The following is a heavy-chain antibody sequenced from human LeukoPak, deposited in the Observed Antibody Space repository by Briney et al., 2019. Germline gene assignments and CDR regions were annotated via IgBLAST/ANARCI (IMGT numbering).Heavy chain of an antibody. V-gene: IGHV4-39*01. CDR3: ARHSLVTYYYYYYMDV. J-gene: IGHJ6*03. Sequence: TSETLSLTCTVSGGSISSSSYYWGWIRQPPGKGLEWIGSVYYSGSTYFNPSLKSRVTISVDTSKNQFSLKLSSVTAADTAVYYCARHSLVTYYYYYYMDVWGKGTTVTVSS. D-gene: IGHD6-6*01. CDR1: GGSISSSSYY. CDR2: VYYSGST.